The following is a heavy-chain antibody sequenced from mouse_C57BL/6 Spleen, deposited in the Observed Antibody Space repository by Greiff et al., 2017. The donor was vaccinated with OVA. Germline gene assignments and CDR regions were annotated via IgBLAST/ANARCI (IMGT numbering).Heavy chain of an antibody. CDR2: ISYDGSN. D-gene: IGHD2-4*01. J-gene: IGHJ3*01. CDR3: AGYDYDLAWFAY. V-gene: IGHV3-6*01. CDR1: GYSITSGYY. Sequence: EVKLVESGPGLVKPSQSLSLTCSVTGYSITSGYYWNWIRQFPGNKLEWMGYISYDGSNNYNPSLKNRISITRDTSKNQFFLKLNSVTTEDTATYYCAGYDYDLAWFAYWGQGTLVTVSA.